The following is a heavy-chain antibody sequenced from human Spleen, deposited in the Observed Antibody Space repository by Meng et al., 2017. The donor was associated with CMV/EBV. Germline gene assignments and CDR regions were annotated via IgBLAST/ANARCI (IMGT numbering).Heavy chain of an antibody. CDR3: ERSRRLTTILVRGDWFDP. V-gene: IGHV1-18*01. D-gene: IGHD3-22*01. J-gene: IGHJ5*02. CDR2: ISAYNGDT. CDR1: GYTFFSYG. Sequence: ASVKVSCKASGYTFFSYGISWLRQAPGQGLEWMGWISAYNGDTNYAQNLQGRGTMSTDTSTSKAYMELRGRRSDDTAVYYCERSRRLTTILVRGDWFDPWGQGTLVTVSS.